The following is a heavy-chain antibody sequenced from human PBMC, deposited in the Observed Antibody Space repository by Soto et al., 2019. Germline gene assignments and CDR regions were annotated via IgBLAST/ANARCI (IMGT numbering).Heavy chain of an antibody. D-gene: IGHD3-16*01. CDR3: AKAGLTSMISWFDP. CDR1: GFTFSGYT. Sequence: GGSLRLSCVASGFTFSGYTMTWVRQAPCKALARVSSISGRGLSTFYADSVNVRFTISSVKFRNNLDLQMKRMMAKDTAIYYCAKAGLTSMISWFDPWGQGTLVTVS. J-gene: IGHJ5*02. CDR2: ISGRGLST. V-gene: IGHV3-23*01.